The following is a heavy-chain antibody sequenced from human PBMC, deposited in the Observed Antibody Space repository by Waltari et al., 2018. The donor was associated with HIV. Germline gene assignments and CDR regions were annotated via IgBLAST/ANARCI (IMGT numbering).Heavy chain of an antibody. V-gene: IGHV1-46*01. CDR3: ARDKAVGIITSVFNM. Sequence: QVQLVQSGAEVKKPGASVKVSCKASGYTFTNYYIHWVRQAPGQGLEWMARINPSGGSTSHAQKFQCRVTMTSDTSTSTVYMELSSLRSEDTAVYYCARDKAVGIITSVFNMWGQGTMVIVSS. CDR2: INPSGGST. CDR1: GYTFTNYY. D-gene: IGHD3-3*01. J-gene: IGHJ3*02.